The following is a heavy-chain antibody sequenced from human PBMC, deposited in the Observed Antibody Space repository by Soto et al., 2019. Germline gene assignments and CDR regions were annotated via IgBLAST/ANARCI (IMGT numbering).Heavy chain of an antibody. CDR1: GGTFSNYP. CDR3: ARVSHRWLHLWYFDP. Sequence: QVQLVQSGAEVKKPGSSVKVSCKASGGTFSNYPISWVRQAPGQGLEWMGGIIPIFGTVNYAQKFQGRVTXTTAXSXNTAYRGRSSLRSEDRAVYYCARVSHRWLHLWYFDPGGRGTRVTVSS. D-gene: IGHD5-12*01. V-gene: IGHV1-69*05. J-gene: IGHJ2*01. CDR2: IIPIFGTV.